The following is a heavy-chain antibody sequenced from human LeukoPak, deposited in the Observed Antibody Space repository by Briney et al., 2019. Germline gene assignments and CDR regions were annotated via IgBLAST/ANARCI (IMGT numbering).Heavy chain of an antibody. CDR3: AIDSSGYYDAFDI. CDR1: GGSISSYY. V-gene: IGHV4-59*01. D-gene: IGHD3-22*01. Sequence: SETLSLTCAVSGGSISSYYWSWIRQPPGKGLEWIGYIYYSGSTYYNPSLKSRVTISVDTSKNQFSLKLSSVTAADTAVYYCAIDSSGYYDAFDIWGQGTMVTVSS. J-gene: IGHJ3*02. CDR2: IYYSGST.